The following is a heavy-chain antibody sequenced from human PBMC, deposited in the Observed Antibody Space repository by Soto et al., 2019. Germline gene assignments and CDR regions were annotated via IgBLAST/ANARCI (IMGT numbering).Heavy chain of an antibody. CDR3: AREDSVWGSHRSFDS. D-gene: IGHD3-16*02. CDR2: INPSGGST. V-gene: IGHV1-46*01. CDR1: GYTFTSYY. J-gene: IGHJ4*02. Sequence: ASVKVSCKASGYTFTSYYIHWVRQAPGQGLEWMGIINPSGGSTNYAQRFQGRVTMTRDTSTSTVYMELSSLRSEDTAVYYCAREDSVWGSHRSFDSWGQGTLVTVSS.